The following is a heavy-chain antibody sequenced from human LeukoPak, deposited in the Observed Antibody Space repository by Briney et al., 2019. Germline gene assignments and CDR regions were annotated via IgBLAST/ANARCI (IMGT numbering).Heavy chain of an antibody. D-gene: IGHD6-25*01. CDR1: GFTFSSYA. V-gene: IGHV3-23*01. Sequence: GSLRLSCAASGFTFSSYAMAWVRQAPGKGLEWVSGISESSGNTYYADSVQGRFTTSRDNSKNTLYLQMNSLRAEDTAVYYCAKGLTPGRLRYGVDVWGQGTTVTVSS. CDR3: AKGLTPGRLRYGVDV. CDR2: ISESSGNT. J-gene: IGHJ6*02.